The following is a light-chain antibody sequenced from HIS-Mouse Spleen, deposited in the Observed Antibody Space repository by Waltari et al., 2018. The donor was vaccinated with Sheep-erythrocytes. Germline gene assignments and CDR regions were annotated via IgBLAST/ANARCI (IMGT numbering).Light chain of an antibody. CDR2: EDS. CDR3: YSTDSSGNHWV. Sequence: SYELTQPPSVSVSPGQTARITCSGDALPTKYAYWYQQKSGQAPMLVIYEDSKRPSGIPERFSGSSSGTMATLTISGAQVEDDADYYCYSTDSSGNHWVFGGGTKLTVL. V-gene: IGLV3-10*01. J-gene: IGLJ3*02. CDR1: ALPTKY.